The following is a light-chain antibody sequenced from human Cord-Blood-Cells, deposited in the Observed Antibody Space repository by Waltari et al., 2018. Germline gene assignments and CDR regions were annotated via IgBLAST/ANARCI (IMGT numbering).Light chain of an antibody. V-gene: IGLV2-14*01. J-gene: IGLJ2*01. CDR2: DVS. CDR1: SSDVGGYNY. CDR3: SSYTSSSTLVV. Sequence: QSALTQPASVSGSPGQSITISCTGTSSDVGGYNYVSWYQQHPCKAPKLMIYDVSNRPSGVVNRFSGSKSGNTASLTISGLQAEDEADYYCSSYTSSSTLVVFGGGTKLTVL.